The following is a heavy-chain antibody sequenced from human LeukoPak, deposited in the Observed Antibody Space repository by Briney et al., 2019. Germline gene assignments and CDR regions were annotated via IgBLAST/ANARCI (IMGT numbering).Heavy chain of an antibody. CDR1: GFTFSSYS. D-gene: IGHD1-26*01. CDR2: ISGSGGST. CDR3: AKDGINGGVGAFYDY. V-gene: IGHV3-23*01. J-gene: IGHJ4*02. Sequence: GGSLRLSCAASGFTFSSYSMSWVRQAPGKGLEWVSAISGSGGSTYYADFVKGRFNISRDNSKNTLYLQMNSLRAEDTAVHDCAKDGINGGVGAFYDYWGQGTLVTVSS.